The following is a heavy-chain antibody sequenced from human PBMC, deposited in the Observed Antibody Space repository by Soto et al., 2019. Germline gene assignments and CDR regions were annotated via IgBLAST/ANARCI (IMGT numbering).Heavy chain of an antibody. J-gene: IGHJ4*02. CDR1: GYTFTSYY. CDR2: INPSGGST. V-gene: IGHV1-46*01. D-gene: IGHD6-19*01. Sequence: ASVKVSCKASGYTFTSYYMHWVRQAPGQGLEWMGIINPSGGSTSYAQKFQGRVTMTRDTSTSTDYMELSSRRSEDTAVYYCAIGPSGWLDYWGQGTLVTVSS. CDR3: AIGPSGWLDY.